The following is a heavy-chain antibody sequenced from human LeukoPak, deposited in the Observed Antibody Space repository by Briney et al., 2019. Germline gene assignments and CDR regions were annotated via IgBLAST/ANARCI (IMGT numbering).Heavy chain of an antibody. D-gene: IGHD2-2*01. CDR2: ISWNSGSI. J-gene: IGHJ6*02. V-gene: IGHV3-9*01. Sequence: GRSLRLSCAASGFTFDDYAMHWVRQAPGKGLEWVSGISWNSGSIGYADSVKGRFTISRDNSKNTLYLQMNSLRAEDTAVYYCARDPGIVVVPAAMPYYYGMDVWGQGTTVTVSS. CDR1: GFTFDDYA. CDR3: ARDPGIVVVPAAMPYYYGMDV.